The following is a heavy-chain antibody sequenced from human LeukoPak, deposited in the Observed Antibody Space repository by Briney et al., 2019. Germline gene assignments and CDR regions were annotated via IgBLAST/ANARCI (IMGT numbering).Heavy chain of an antibody. D-gene: IGHD6-13*01. CDR2: INSDGLST. J-gene: IGHJ5*02. CDR1: GFTFSSYW. CDR3: ARGGAAAPATA. V-gene: IGHV3-74*01. Sequence: GGSLRLSCAASGFTFSSYWMHWVRQVPGKGLVWVSRINSDGLSTTYADSVKGRFTISRDNAKNSLYLQMNSLRAEDTAVYYCARGGAAAPATAWGQGTLVTVSS.